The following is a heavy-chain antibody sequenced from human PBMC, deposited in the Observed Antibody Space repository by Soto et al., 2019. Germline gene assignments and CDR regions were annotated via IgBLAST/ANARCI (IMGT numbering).Heavy chain of an antibody. Sequence: GGSLRLSCAASGFTFSSYAMSWVRQAPGKGLEWVSAISGSGGSTYYADSVKGRFTISRDNSKNTLYLQMNSLRAEDTAVYYCAKGPWWELRENYYYGMDVWGQGTTVTVSS. D-gene: IGHD1-26*01. CDR2: ISGSGGST. V-gene: IGHV3-23*01. J-gene: IGHJ6*02. CDR3: AKGPWWELRENYYYGMDV. CDR1: GFTFSSYA.